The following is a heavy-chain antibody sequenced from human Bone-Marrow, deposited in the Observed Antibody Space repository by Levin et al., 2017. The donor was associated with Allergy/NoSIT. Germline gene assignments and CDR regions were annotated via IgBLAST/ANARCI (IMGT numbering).Heavy chain of an antibody. CDR2: IIESGGRT. CDR1: GFSFSSFA. J-gene: IGHJ4*02. Sequence: SCAASGFSFSSFAMSWVRQAPGKGLEWISAIIESGGRTYYADSVKGRFTISRDNSNNTLYLQMNSLRAEDTAVYAGAKRGGTSWSHYFDYWGQGTLVTVSS. V-gene: IGHV3-23*01. CDR3: AKRGGTSWSHYFDY. D-gene: IGHD6-13*01.